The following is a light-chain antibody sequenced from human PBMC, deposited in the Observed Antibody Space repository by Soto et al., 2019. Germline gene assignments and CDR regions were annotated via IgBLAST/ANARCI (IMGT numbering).Light chain of an antibody. V-gene: IGLV2-23*02. J-gene: IGLJ1*01. Sequence: QSALTQPASVSGSPGQSITIPCTGTSGDVGGYNLVSWYQQRPGKAPKLMIYEVTERPSGVSNRFSGAKSGNTASLAISGQQPDDEADYYCCSYAGNSEVFGTGTKLTVL. CDR1: SGDVGGYNL. CDR3: CSYAGNSEV. CDR2: EVT.